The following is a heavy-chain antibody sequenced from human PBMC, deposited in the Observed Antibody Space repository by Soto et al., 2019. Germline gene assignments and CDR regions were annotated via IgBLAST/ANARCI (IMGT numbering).Heavy chain of an antibody. Sequence: QVQLVQSGGGVVQPGRSLRLSCAASGFNFNTYFMHWVRQAPGKGLEWVAMIFPNGRDKEYADSVKCRFTITSDNSNNRMYLQVDDLSPEERAVYYCASDGEDGSHCDLAYWGQGALVTVSS. J-gene: IGHJ4*02. D-gene: IGHD1-26*01. CDR2: IFPNGRDK. V-gene: IGHV3-30*13. CDR1: GFNFNTYF. CDR3: ASDGEDGSHCDLAY.